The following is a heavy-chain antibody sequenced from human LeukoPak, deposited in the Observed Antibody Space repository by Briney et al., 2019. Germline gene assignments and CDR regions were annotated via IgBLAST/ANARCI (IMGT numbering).Heavy chain of an antibody. CDR3: ARVVGPMVRGVIIGPPGY. J-gene: IGHJ4*02. CDR1: GFTFSSYW. Sequence: GGSLRLSCAASGFTFSSYWMSWVRQAPGKGLEWVANIKQDGSEKYYVDSVKGRFTISRDNAKNSLYLQMNSLRAEDTAVYYCARVVGPMVRGVIIGPPGYWGQGTLVTVSS. CDR2: IKQDGSEK. V-gene: IGHV3-7*01. D-gene: IGHD3-10*01.